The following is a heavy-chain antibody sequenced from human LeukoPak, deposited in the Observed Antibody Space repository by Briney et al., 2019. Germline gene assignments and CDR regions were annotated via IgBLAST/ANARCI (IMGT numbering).Heavy chain of an antibody. CDR1: GGSMSSSSYY. CDR2: IYYSGST. J-gene: IGHJ4*02. Sequence: SETLSLTCTVSGGSMSSSSYYWGWIRQPPGKGLEWIGSIYYSGSTYYNPSLKSRVTISVDTSKNQFSLKLSSVTAADTAVYYCARALHWGPFDYWGQGTLVTVSS. CDR3: ARALHWGPFDY. V-gene: IGHV4-39*07. D-gene: IGHD3-16*01.